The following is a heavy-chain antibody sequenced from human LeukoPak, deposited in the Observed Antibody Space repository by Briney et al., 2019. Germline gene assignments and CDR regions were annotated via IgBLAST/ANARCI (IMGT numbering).Heavy chain of an antibody. D-gene: IGHD6-6*01. J-gene: IGHJ4*02. CDR2: IYYSGST. Sequence: SETLSLTCTVSGGSISSYYWSWIRQPPGKGLEWIGYIYYSGSTNYNPSLKSRVTISVDTSKNQFSLKLSSVTAAVTAVYYCARILAARDYYFDYWGQGTLVTVSS. CDR3: ARILAARDYYFDY. CDR1: GGSISSYY. V-gene: IGHV4-59*01.